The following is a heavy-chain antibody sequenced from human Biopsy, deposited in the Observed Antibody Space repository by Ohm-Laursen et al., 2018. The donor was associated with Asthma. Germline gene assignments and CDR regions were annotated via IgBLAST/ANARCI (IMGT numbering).Heavy chain of an antibody. D-gene: IGHD5-12*01. CDR3: AKRRGYSGHDNDY. CDR1: GFMFRSFD. CDR2: ISYDGNHK. J-gene: IGHJ4*02. V-gene: IGHV3-30*18. Sequence: SLRLSCTASGFMFRSFDMHWVRQAPGKGLEWVAVISYDGNHKFYEDSVKGRFTISRDNSKNTLYLQMNSLRTEDTAVYYCAKRRGYSGHDNDYWGQRTLVIVSS.